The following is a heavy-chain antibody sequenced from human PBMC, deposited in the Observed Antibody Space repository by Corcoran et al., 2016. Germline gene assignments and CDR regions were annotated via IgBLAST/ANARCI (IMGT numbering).Heavy chain of an antibody. CDR3: ARECSSTSCYGHAFDI. CDR2: IYSGGST. V-gene: IGHV3-53*01. D-gene: IGHD2-2*01. Sequence: EVQLVESGGGLIQPGGSLRLSCAASGFTVSSNYMSWVRQAPGKGLEWVSVIYSGGSTYYADSVKGRFTISRDNSKNTLYLQMNSLRAEDKAVYYCARECSSTSCYGHAFDIWGQGTMVTVSS. J-gene: IGHJ3*02. CDR1: GFTVSSNY.